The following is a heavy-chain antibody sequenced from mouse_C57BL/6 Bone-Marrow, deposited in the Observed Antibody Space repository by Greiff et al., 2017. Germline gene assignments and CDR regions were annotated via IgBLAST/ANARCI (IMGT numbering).Heavy chain of an antibody. CDR2: IDPSDSYT. V-gene: IGHV1-59*01. CDR1: GYTFTSYW. J-gene: IGHJ1*03. CDR3: AREGCWYFDV. Sequence: QVQLQQPGAELVRPGTSVKLSCKASGYTFTSYWMHWVKQRPGQGLEWIGVIDPSDSYTNYNQKFKGKATLTVDTSSSTAYMQLSSLTSEDSAVYYCAREGCWYFDVWGTGTTVTVSS.